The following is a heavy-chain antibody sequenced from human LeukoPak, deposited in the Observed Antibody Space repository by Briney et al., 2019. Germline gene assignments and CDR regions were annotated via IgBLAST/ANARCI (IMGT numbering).Heavy chain of an antibody. CDR2: INPNSGGT. CDR3: ARGIARTSSAVAGTIRY. Sequence: WASVKVSCKASGYTFTGYYMHWVRQAPGQGLEWMGWINPNSGGTNYAQKFQGRVTMTRNTSISTAYMELSSLRSEDTAVYYCARGIARTSSAVAGTIRYWGQGTLVTVSS. J-gene: IGHJ4*02. D-gene: IGHD6-19*01. CDR1: GYTFTGYY. V-gene: IGHV1-2*02.